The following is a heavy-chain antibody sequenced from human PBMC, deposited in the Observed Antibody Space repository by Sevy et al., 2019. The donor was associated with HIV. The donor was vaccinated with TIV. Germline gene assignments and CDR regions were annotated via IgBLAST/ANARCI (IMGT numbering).Heavy chain of an antibody. V-gene: IGHV3-9*01. CDR1: GFTFDDYA. D-gene: IGHD3-9*01. CDR2: ISWNSGSI. J-gene: IGHJ4*02. CDR3: AKDIYDILTGPTDY. Sequence: GGSLRLSCAASGFTFDDYAMHWVRQAPGKGLEWVSGISWNSGSIGYADSVKGRFTISRDNAKNSLYLQMNSLRAEDTALYYCAKDIYDILTGPTDYWGQGTLVTASS.